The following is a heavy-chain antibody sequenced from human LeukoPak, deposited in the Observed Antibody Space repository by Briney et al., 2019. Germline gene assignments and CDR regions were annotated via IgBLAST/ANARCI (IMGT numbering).Heavy chain of an antibody. D-gene: IGHD6-13*01. CDR2: ISYDGSNK. V-gene: IGHV3-30-3*01. Sequence: GGSLRLSCAASGFTFSSYAMHWVRQAPGKGLEWVAVISYDGSNKYYADSVKGRFTISRDNSKNTLYLQMNSLRAEDTAVYYCARGDEYSCSWYESYYFDYWGQGTLVTVSS. CDR3: ARGDEYSCSWYESYYFDY. CDR1: GFTFSSYA. J-gene: IGHJ4*02.